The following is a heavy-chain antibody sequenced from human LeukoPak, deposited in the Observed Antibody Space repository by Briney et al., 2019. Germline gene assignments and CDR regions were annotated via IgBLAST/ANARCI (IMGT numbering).Heavy chain of an antibody. J-gene: IGHJ6*02. Sequence: PGGSLRLSCATSGFTLRYYQMNWVRQAPGRGLEWFSYINIVNGAIYYADSVKGRFTISGDIATNSVYLQMNSLRAEDTALYYCVRDGNRGYDMDVWGQGTAVTVSS. V-gene: IGHV3-48*01. CDR2: INIVNGAI. D-gene: IGHD3-10*01. CDR1: GFTLRYYQ. CDR3: VRDGNRGYDMDV.